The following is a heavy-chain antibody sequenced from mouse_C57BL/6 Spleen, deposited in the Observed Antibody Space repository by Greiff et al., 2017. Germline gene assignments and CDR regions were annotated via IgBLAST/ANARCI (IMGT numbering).Heavy chain of an antibody. CDR1: GYTFTSYG. J-gene: IGHJ2*01. CDR2: IYPRSGNT. CDR3: ARAPYYYGSSPHFDY. D-gene: IGHD1-1*01. V-gene: IGHV1-81*01. Sequence: VKLMESGAELARPGASVKLSCKASGYTFTSYGISWVKQRTGQGLEWIGEIYPRSGNTYYNEKFKGKATLTADKSSSTAYMELRSLTSEDSAVYFCARAPYYYGSSPHFDYWGQGTTLTVSS.